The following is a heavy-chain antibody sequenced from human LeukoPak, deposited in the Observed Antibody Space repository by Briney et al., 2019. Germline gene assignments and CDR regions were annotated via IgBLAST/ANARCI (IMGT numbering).Heavy chain of an antibody. V-gene: IGHV3-74*01. CDR3: ARDLSGNWNYWFDP. Sequence: PGGSLRLSCAASGFTFSSHWMHWVRQAPGKGLVWVSRIDKDGSSPIYADSVRGRFTISRDNAKNTLYLQMNSLRAEDTAVYYCARDLSGNWNYWFDPWGQGTLVTVSS. CDR2: IDKDGSSP. CDR1: GFTFSSHW. D-gene: IGHD1-7*01. J-gene: IGHJ5*02.